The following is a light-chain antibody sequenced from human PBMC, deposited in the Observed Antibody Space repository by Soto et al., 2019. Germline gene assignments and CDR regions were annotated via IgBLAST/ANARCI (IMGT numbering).Light chain of an antibody. J-gene: IGLJ2*01. V-gene: IGLV2-14*01. CDR3: SSYSSANTVI. Sequence: QSALTQPASVSGSPGQPITISCTGTSSDVGGYNYVSWYQQHPGKAPKLMIYEVSSRPSGVSNRFSGSKSGNTASLTISGLQAEDEAQYYCSSYSSANTVIFGGGTKLTVL. CDR2: EVS. CDR1: SSDVGGYNY.